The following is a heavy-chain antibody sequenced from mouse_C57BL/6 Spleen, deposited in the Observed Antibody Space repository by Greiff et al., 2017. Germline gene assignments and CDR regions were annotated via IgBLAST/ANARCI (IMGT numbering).Heavy chain of an antibody. CDR3: ARQAYYSNGDFDV. CDR2: INPYNGGT. D-gene: IGHD2-5*01. J-gene: IGHJ1*03. V-gene: IGHV1-19*01. CDR1: GYTFTDYY. Sequence: VQLKQSGPVLVKPGASVKMSCKASGYTFTDYYMNWVKQSHGKSLEWIGVINPYNGGTSYNQKFKGKATLTVDKSSSTAYMELNSLTSEDSAVYYCARQAYYSNGDFDVWGTGTTVTVSS.